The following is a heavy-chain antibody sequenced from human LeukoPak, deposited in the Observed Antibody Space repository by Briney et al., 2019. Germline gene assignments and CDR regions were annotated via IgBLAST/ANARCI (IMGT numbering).Heavy chain of an antibody. CDR2: IYTSGST. Sequence: SETLSLTCTVSGGSISDYYWIWIRQPAGKGLKWIGRIYTSGSTNYNPSLKSRVTMSVDTSKNQFSLKLSSVTAADTAVYYCARGGASPGWFDPWGQGTLVTVSS. V-gene: IGHV4-4*07. CDR1: GGSISDYY. J-gene: IGHJ5*02. CDR3: ARGGASPGWFDP. D-gene: IGHD4/OR15-4a*01.